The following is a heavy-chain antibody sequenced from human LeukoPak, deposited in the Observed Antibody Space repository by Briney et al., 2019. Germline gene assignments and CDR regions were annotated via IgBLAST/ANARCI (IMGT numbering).Heavy chain of an antibody. J-gene: IGHJ5*02. CDR3: ARDYSNYVVWFDP. CDR1: GGSISNGDYY. CDR2: IYTSGST. V-gene: IGHV4-39*07. Sequence: SETLSLTCSVSGGSISNGDYYWGWIRQAPGKGLEWIGSIYTSGSTNYNPSLRSRVAISVDKSKNQFSLKLSSVTAADTAVYYCARDYSNYVVWFDPWGQGTPVTVSS. D-gene: IGHD4-11*01.